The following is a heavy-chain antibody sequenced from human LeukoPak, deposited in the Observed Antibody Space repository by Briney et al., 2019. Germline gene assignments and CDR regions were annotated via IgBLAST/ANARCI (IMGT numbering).Heavy chain of an antibody. CDR3: ARDGHNGWDFDC. V-gene: IGHV3-48*03. D-gene: IGHD6-19*01. J-gene: IGHJ4*02. CDR1: GFNFNKYE. Sequence: SVRLSCAASGFNFNKYEMNWVRQAPGEGLEWISYINVHGSTMENADSVRGRLTISRDNAKNSLFLQMNSLRADATAVYYCARDGHNGWDFDCWGQGTLVTVSS. CDR2: INVHGSTM.